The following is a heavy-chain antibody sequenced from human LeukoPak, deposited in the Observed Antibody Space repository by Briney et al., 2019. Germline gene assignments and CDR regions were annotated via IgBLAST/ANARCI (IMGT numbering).Heavy chain of an antibody. D-gene: IGHD6-13*01. CDR1: GGSISSYY. V-gene: IGHV4-59*01. Sequence: SETLSLTCTVSGGSISSYYWSWIRQPPGKGLEWIGYIYYSGSTNYNPSLKSRVTISVDTSKNPFSLKLSSVTAADTAVYYCARSPGSSSSDNWFDPWGQGTLVTVSS. CDR3: ARSPGSSSSDNWFDP. CDR2: IYYSGST. J-gene: IGHJ5*02.